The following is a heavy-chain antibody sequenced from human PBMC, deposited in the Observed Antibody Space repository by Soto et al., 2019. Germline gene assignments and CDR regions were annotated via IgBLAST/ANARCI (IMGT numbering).Heavy chain of an antibody. Sequence: ASVKVSCKASGYTFTSYGISWVRQAPGQGLEWMGWISAYNGNTNYAQKLQGRVTMTTDTSTSTAYMELRSLRSDDTAVYYCARLPITMVRGVIQVDAFDIWGQGTMVTVSS. V-gene: IGHV1-18*01. D-gene: IGHD3-10*01. J-gene: IGHJ3*02. CDR2: ISAYNGNT. CDR1: GYTFTSYG. CDR3: ARLPITMVRGVIQVDAFDI.